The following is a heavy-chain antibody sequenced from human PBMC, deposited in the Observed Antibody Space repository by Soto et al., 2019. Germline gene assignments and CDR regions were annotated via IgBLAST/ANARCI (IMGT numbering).Heavy chain of an antibody. V-gene: IGHV1-69*01. D-gene: IGHD3-16*01. J-gene: IGHJ6*02. CDR2: IIPIFGTA. Sequence: QVQLVQSGAEVKKPGSSVKVSCKGSGGTFSSDAISWVRHAPGQGLEWMGGIIPIFGTANYAQKFQGRVTITADESTSTAYMELSSLRSEDTAVYYCARIGARYYYYYGMDVWGQGTTVTVSS. CDR3: ARIGARYYYYYGMDV. CDR1: GGTFSSDA.